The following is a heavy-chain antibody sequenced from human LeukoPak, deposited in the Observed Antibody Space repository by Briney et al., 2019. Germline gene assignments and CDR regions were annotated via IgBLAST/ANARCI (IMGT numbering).Heavy chain of an antibody. J-gene: IGHJ6*02. D-gene: IGHD6-13*01. CDR2: IYYSGST. CDR1: GGSISSSSYY. Sequence: SETLSLTCTVSGGSISSSSYYWGWIRQPPGKGLEWIGSIYYSGSTYYNPSLKSRVTISVDTSKNQFSLKLSSVTAADTAVYYCAKDQLLGIADPRSWYYGMDVWGQGTTVTVSS. CDR3: AKDQLLGIADPRSWYYGMDV. V-gene: IGHV4-39*02.